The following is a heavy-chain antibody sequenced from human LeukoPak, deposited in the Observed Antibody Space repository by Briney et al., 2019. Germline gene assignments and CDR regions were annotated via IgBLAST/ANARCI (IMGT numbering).Heavy chain of an antibody. D-gene: IGHD4-23*01. V-gene: IGHV4-39*07. CDR1: GGSISSSSYY. CDR3: ARAPFIQSDFGGTFDY. CDR2: IYYSGST. Sequence: SETLSLTCTVSGGSISSSSYYWGWIRQPPGKGLEWIGSIYYSGSTYYNPSLKSRVIISVDTSKNQFSLKLSSVTAADTAVYYCARAPFIQSDFGGTFDYWGQGTLVTVSS. J-gene: IGHJ4*02.